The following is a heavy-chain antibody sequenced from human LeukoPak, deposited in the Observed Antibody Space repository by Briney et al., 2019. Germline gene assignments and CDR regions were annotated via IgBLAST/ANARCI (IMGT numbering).Heavy chain of an antibody. CDR2: INPNSGGT. Sequence: ASVKASCKASGYTFTGYYMHWVRQAPGQGLEWMGWINPNSGGTNYAQKFQGRVTMTRDMSTSTVYMELSSLRSEDTAVYYCARGGGRAGTYYDSSGYYVLVWGQETMVTVSS. CDR3: ARGGGRAGTYYDSSGYYVLV. J-gene: IGHJ3*01. CDR1: GYTFTGYY. V-gene: IGHV1-2*02. D-gene: IGHD3-22*01.